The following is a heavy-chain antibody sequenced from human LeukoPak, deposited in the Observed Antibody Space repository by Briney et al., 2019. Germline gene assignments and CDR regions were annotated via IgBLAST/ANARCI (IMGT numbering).Heavy chain of an antibody. V-gene: IGHV1-18*01. CDR3: AVTALTLPFDY. CDR1: GYTFTSYG. CDR2: ISAYNGNT. J-gene: IGHJ4*02. D-gene: IGHD2-21*02. Sequence: GASVKVSCKASGYTFTSYGISWVRQAPGQGLEWMGWISAYNGNTNYAQKLQGRVTMTTDTSTSTAYMELRSLRSDDTAVYYRAVTALTLPFDYWGQGTLVTVSS.